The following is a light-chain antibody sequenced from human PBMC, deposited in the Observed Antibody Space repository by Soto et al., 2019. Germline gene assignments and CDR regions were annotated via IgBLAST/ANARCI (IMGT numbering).Light chain of an antibody. CDR2: ATS. CDR3: QQDDDSDRYI. J-gene: IGKJ2*01. Sequence: EIVLTQSPGTLSLSPGERATLSCRASQNVNTRYSAWYQQRPGQAPKLLIYATSSRATGIPDRFSGSVSETDFTLTISRLEPEDFAGYYCQQDDDSDRYIFGQGTNLESK. CDR1: QNVNTRY. V-gene: IGKV3-20*01.